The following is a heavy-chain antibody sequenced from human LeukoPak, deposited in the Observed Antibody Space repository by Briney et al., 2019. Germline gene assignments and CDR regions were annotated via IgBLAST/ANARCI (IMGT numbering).Heavy chain of an antibody. J-gene: IGHJ4*02. CDR1: GYTFSSYA. V-gene: IGHV1-2*02. D-gene: IGHD3-3*01. CDR2: ITPGGGT. Sequence: GASVKVSCKASGYTFSSYAMHWVRQAPGQGLEWMGWITPGGGTNYPQKFQGRVAITWDTSITTAYLDLSRLTSDDTAVYYCATKSSGYFMYWGQGTLVTVSS. CDR3: ATKSSGYFMY.